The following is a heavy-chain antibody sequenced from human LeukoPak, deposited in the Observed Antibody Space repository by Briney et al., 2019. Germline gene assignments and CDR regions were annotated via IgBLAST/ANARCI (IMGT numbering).Heavy chain of an antibody. J-gene: IGHJ4*02. D-gene: IGHD3-3*01. CDR3: AKDPYYDFWSGHR. Sequence: GGSLRLSCAASGFTFSSYAMSWVRQAPGKGLEWVSAISGSGGSTYYADSVKGRFTISGDNSKNTLYLQMNSLRAEDTAVYYCAKDPYYDFWSGHRWGQGTLVTVSS. CDR1: GFTFSSYA. CDR2: ISGSGGST. V-gene: IGHV3-23*01.